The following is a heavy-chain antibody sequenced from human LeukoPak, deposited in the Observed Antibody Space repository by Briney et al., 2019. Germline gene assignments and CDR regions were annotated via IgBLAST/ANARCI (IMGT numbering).Heavy chain of an antibody. CDR3: ASSAGSGFQLDH. J-gene: IGHJ4*02. D-gene: IGHD1-26*01. CDR2: TYTTGSA. V-gene: IGHV4-4*07. Sequence: SETLSLTCTVSGGSISSYYWSWIRHPAGKGLEYIGRTYTTGSANYNPSLKGRVSLSLDTSKNQFSLKLSSVTAADTAVYYCASSAGSGFQLDHWGQGTLVTVSS. CDR1: GGSISSYY.